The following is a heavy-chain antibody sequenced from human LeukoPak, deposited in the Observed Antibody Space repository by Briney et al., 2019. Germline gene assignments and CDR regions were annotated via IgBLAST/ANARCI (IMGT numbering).Heavy chain of an antibody. CDR1: GFTFSSYW. V-gene: IGHV3-74*01. CDR3: AKDIASSSYYYMDV. Sequence: GGSLRLSCAASGFTFSSYWMHWVRQAPGKGLVWVSHINIDGSSTSYADSVKGRFTISRDNAKNSLYLQMNSLRAEDTALYYCAKDIASSSYYYMDVWGKGTTVTVSS. J-gene: IGHJ6*03. D-gene: IGHD6-6*01. CDR2: INIDGSST.